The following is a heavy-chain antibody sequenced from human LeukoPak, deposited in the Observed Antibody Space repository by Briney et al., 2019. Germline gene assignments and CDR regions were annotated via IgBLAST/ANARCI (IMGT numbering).Heavy chain of an antibody. CDR2: ISTDPSNK. CDR3: VKDSSTTWFGRDSE. V-gene: IGHV3-30*18. CDR1: GFTFSYLG. D-gene: IGHD3-10*01. Sequence: PGGSLALSCAASGFTFSYLGLHWVSQAPGKGLEWVALISTDPSNKNYADSVKGRFTISRDNSINTLYLQMRSLRVEDTGVYYCVKDSSTTWFGRDSEWGRGTLVIDSS. J-gene: IGHJ4*02.